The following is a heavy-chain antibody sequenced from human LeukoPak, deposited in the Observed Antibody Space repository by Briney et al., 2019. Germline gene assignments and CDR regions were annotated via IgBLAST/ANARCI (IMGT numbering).Heavy chain of an antibody. Sequence: APVNVSCKVSGYTLTELSMHWVRQAPGKGLEWMGGFDPEDGVTIYAQKFQGRVTMTEDTSTDTAYMELSSLRSEDTAVYYCATLRGELLYVGWFDPWGQGTLVTVSS. D-gene: IGHD2-2*02. J-gene: IGHJ5*02. V-gene: IGHV1-24*01. CDR3: ATLRGELLYVGWFDP. CDR2: FDPEDGVT. CDR1: GYTLTELS.